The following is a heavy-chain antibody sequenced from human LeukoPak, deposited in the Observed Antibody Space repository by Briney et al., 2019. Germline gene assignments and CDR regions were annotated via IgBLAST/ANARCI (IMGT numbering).Heavy chain of an antibody. J-gene: IGHJ4*02. CDR1: GGSITGSTYY. CDR2: VFHSGTT. CDR3: ARHDYDSSGHRRDYYFDY. D-gene: IGHD3-22*01. Sequence: PSETLSLTCTVSGGSITGSTYYWGWIRQPPGKGLEWVVSVFHSGTTYYNPSLRSRVTVYMDTSKKQFSLRLSSVTAADTAVYYCARHDYDSSGHRRDYYFDYWSQGTLVTVSS. V-gene: IGHV4-39*01.